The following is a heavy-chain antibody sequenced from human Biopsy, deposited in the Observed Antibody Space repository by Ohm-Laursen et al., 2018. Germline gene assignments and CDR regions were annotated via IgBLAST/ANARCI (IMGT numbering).Heavy chain of an antibody. CDR1: GASVKTSGYF. D-gene: IGHD5-18*01. J-gene: IGHJ4*02. CDR3: ARGSSYGYDFDY. Sequence: SQTLSLTCSVSGASVKTSGYFWAWIRQRPGKGLEWIGYISYNERTHYNPSLTSRLAISFDTSNNRISLQLSSVTAADTAVYFCARGSSYGYDFDYWGQGTLVAVSS. V-gene: IGHV4-31*03. CDR2: ISYNERT.